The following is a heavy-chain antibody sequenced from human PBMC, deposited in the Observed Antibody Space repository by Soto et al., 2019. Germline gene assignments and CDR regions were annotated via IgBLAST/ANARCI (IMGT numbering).Heavy chain of an antibody. CDR3: ARSYSGYDSDYYYYYGMDV. V-gene: IGHV1-69*06. CDR1: GGTFSSYA. J-gene: IGHJ6*02. D-gene: IGHD5-12*01. CDR2: IIPIFGTA. Sequence: SVKVSCKASGGTFSSYAISWVRQAPGQGLEWMGGIIPIFGTANYAQKFQGRVTITADKSTSTAYMELSSLRSEDTAAYYCARSYSGYDSDYYYYYGMDVWGQGTTVTV.